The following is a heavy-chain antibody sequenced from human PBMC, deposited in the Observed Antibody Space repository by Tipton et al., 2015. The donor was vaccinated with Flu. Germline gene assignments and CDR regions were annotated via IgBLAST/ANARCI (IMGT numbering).Heavy chain of an antibody. V-gene: IGHV4-38-2*01. CDR2: IYHSGST. Sequence: TLSLTCAVSGYSISSGYYWGWIRQPPGKGLEWIGSIYHSGSTYYNPSLKSRVTISLDTSKNQFSLKLSSVTAADTAVYYCAGQRLILDDSSGYYDYWGQGTLVTVSS. CDR1: GYSISSGYY. D-gene: IGHD3-22*01. J-gene: IGHJ4*02. CDR3: AGQRLILDDSSGYYDY.